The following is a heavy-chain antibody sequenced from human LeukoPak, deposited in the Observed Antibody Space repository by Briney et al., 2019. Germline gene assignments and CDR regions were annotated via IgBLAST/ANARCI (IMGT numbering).Heavy chain of an antibody. D-gene: IGHD2/OR15-2a*01. Sequence: GGSLRLSCAASGFTFTNYAMSWVRQAPGKGLEWVSTVTGSGDSTFYAVSVKGRFTISRDNSKNTLFLQMNSLGAEDTAVYYCAKARGNYFTHLDYWGQGTLVTVSS. J-gene: IGHJ4*02. V-gene: IGHV3-23*01. CDR3: AKARGNYFTHLDY. CDR2: VTGSGDST. CDR1: GFTFTNYA.